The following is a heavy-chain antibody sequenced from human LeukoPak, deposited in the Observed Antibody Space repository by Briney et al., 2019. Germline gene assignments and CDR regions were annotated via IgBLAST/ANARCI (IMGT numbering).Heavy chain of an antibody. J-gene: IGHJ4*02. CDR3: ARASSGWYDY. CDR1: GFTFSNYA. Sequence: PGVSLRLSCAASGFTFSNYAMHWVRQGPGTGLEYVSAISSTGGYTYYADSVKGRFTISRDNSKDTLYLQMGSLRTEDMAVYYCARASSGWYDYWGQGTLVTVSS. V-gene: IGHV3-64*02. CDR2: ISSTGGYT. D-gene: IGHD6-19*01.